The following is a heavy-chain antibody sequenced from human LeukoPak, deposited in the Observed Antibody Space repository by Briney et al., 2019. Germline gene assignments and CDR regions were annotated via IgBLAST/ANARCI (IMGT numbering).Heavy chain of an antibody. V-gene: IGHV1-2*02. J-gene: IGHJ6*02. CDR3: ARKREGAYGMDV. Sequence: ASVKVSCKASGYTISGYYIHWVRQAPGQGLEWMGWINPNTGDTNYAQDFQGRVTMTRDTSITTAYMELSRLRSDDTALYYCARKREGAYGMDVWGQGTTVTVSS. D-gene: IGHD1-26*01. CDR2: INPNTGDT. CDR1: GYTISGYY.